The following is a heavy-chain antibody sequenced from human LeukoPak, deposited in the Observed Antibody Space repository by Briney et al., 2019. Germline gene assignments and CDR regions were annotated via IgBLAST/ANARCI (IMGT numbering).Heavy chain of an antibody. D-gene: IGHD2-15*01. Sequence: PGGSLRLSCAASGFTVSSNYMSWVRQAPGKGLDWVSIIYSGGSTFYADSVKGRFTISRDNSKNTLYPQMNSLRAEDTAVYYCARRRMVAALMNWYFDLWGRGTRVTVSS. J-gene: IGHJ2*01. CDR1: GFTVSSNY. CDR2: IYSGGST. V-gene: IGHV3-66*02. CDR3: ARRRMVAALMNWYFDL.